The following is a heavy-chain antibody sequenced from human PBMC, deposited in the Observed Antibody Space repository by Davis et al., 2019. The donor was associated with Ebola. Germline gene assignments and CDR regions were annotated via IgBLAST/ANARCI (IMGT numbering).Heavy chain of an antibody. Sequence: GESLKISCAASAFTFSNYWMYWVRQAPGEGLMCVSRINSDGTFTTYADSVKGRFTISRDNAKSTLYLQMNSLTAEDTAVYYCVRTTYGAPEYWGQGTLVTVSS. CDR1: AFTFSNYW. CDR3: VRTTYGAPEY. CDR2: INSDGTFT. J-gene: IGHJ4*02. D-gene: IGHD4-17*01. V-gene: IGHV3-74*01.